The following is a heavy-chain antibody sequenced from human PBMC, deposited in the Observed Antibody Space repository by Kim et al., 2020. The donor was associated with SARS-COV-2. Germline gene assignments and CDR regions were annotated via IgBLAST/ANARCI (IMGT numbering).Heavy chain of an antibody. CDR1: GYSFTSYW. D-gene: IGHD3-9*01. J-gene: IGHJ2*01. V-gene: IGHV5-51*01. Sequence: GESLKISCKGSGYSFTSYWIGWVRQMPGKGLEWMGIIYPGDSDTRYSPSFQGQVTISADKSISTAYLQWSSLKASDTAMYYCARRDYDILTGYLPYWYFDLWGRGTLVTVSS. CDR3: ARRDYDILTGYLPYWYFDL. CDR2: IYPGDSDT.